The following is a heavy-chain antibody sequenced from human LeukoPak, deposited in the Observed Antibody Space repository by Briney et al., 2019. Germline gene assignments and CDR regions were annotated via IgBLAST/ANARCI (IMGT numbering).Heavy chain of an antibody. V-gene: IGHV4-39*01. Sequence: SETLSLTCTVSGGSISSSSYYWGWIRQPPGKGLEWIGTVSYNGITYYNPSLKSRVTISVDKSKNQFSLKLTSVTAADAAVYYCTTSYSSSWPEIDYWGQGTPVTVSS. CDR1: GGSISSSSYY. D-gene: IGHD6-13*01. CDR3: TTSYSSSWPEIDY. J-gene: IGHJ4*02. CDR2: VSYNGIT.